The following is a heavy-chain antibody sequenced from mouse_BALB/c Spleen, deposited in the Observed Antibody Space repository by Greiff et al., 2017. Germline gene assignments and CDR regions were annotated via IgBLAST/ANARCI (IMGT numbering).Heavy chain of an antibody. Sequence: QVQLQQSGPELVKPGASVRISCKASGYTFTSYYIHWVKQRPGQGLEWIGWIYPGNVNTKYNEKFKGKATLTADKSSSTAYMQLSSLTSEDSAVYFCARGPLPHYSDVWGAGTTVTVSS. J-gene: IGHJ1*01. V-gene: IGHV1S56*01. CDR3: ARGPLPHYSDV. CDR1: GYTFTSYY. CDR2: IYPGNVNT.